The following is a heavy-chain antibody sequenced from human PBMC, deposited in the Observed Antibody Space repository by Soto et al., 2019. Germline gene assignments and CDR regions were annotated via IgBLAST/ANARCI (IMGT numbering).Heavy chain of an antibody. Sequence: QVQLVQSGAEVKKPGASVKVSCKASGYTFTSYGISWVRQAPGQGLEWMGWISANNGNTNYAQKLQGRVTMTTDTSTSTAYREWRSLRSDDTAVYYCARDRGSYALDYWGQGTLVTVSS. J-gene: IGHJ4*02. CDR3: ARDRGSYALDY. CDR2: ISANNGNT. V-gene: IGHV1-18*01. D-gene: IGHD1-26*01. CDR1: GYTFTSYG.